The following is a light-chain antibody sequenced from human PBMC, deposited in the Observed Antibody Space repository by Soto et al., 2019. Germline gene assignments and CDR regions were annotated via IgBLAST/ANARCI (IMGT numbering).Light chain of an antibody. Sequence: EIVLTQSPGTLSLSPGERATLSCRASQSVSSRFLAWYQQKPGQAPKVLIYGASTRATGIPDRFSGSGSGTDFTLTISRREPGDFAVYYCQQYESSRTFGQGTKVEMK. CDR1: QSVSSRF. V-gene: IGKV3-20*01. CDR2: GAS. J-gene: IGKJ1*01. CDR3: QQYESSRT.